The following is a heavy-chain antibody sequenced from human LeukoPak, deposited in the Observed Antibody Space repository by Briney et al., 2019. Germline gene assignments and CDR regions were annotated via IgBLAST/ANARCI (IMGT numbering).Heavy chain of an antibody. CDR2: IYYSGST. Sequence: SETLSLTCTVSGGSISRYYWSWIRQPPGKGLEWIGYIYYSGSTNYNPSLKSRVTISVDTSKNQFSLKLSSVTAADTVVYYCATHGSYYDSSGYSHRPFDYWGQGTLVTVSS. V-gene: IGHV4-59*08. CDR1: GGSISRYY. J-gene: IGHJ4*02. CDR3: ATHGSYYDSSGYSHRPFDY. D-gene: IGHD3-22*01.